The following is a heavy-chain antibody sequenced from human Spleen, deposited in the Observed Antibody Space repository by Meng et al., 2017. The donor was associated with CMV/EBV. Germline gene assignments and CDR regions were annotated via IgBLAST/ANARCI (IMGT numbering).Heavy chain of an antibody. CDR1: GASVDTGSYY. CDR2: IYYSASI. D-gene: IGHD3-3*01. J-gene: IGHJ4*02. Sequence: GSLRLSCTISGASVDTGSYYWSWIRQTPGKGLEWIGYIYYSASIDTNPSLGSRVTMSRDTSKNQFSLKLDFVTAADTAVYYCAGGGLEYYFDYWGQGTLVTVSS. CDR3: AGGGLEYYFDY. V-gene: IGHV4-61*01.